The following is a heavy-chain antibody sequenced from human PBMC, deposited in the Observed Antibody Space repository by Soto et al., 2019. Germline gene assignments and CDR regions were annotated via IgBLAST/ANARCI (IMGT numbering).Heavy chain of an antibody. Sequence: SETLSLTCTVSGGSISSYYWSWIRQPPGKGLEWIGYIYYSGSTNYNPSLKSRVTISVDTSKNQFSLKLSSVTAADTAVYYCARVGGPNDDFWSGYYDNWFDPWAQGTLVTVSS. V-gene: IGHV4-59*01. CDR3: ARVGGPNDDFWSGYYDNWFDP. CDR2: IYYSGST. CDR1: GGSISSYY. D-gene: IGHD3-3*01. J-gene: IGHJ5*02.